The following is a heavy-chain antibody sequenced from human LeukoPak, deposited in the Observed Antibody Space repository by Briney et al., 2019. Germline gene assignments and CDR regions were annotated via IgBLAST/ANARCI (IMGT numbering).Heavy chain of an antibody. V-gene: IGHV3-23*01. Sequence: GGSLRLSCAASGLTFIDYSMTWVRQAPGKGLEWVAAITGSGAFTDYADSVKGRFTISRDNSKNTLYLQINSLRAEDTATYYCAKRSAESSGYFDYWGQGTLVTVSS. CDR3: AKRSAESSGYFDY. CDR2: ITGSGAFT. J-gene: IGHJ4*02. D-gene: IGHD6-19*01. CDR1: GLTFIDYS.